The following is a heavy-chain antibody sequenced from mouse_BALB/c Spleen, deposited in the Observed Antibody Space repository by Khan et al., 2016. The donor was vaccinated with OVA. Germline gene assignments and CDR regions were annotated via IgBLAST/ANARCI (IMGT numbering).Heavy chain of an antibody. CDR2: INPSTDYT. Sequence: VQLQESGAELAKPGASVKMSCKASGYTLANYWMHWVKQRPGQGLEWIGYINPSTDYTEYNQKFKDKATLTADKSSSTAYMQLTSLTSEDSALYYCVNHGSSSAWFTYWGQGTLVTVSA. V-gene: IGHV1-7*01. CDR1: GYTLANYW. D-gene: IGHD1-1*01. CDR3: VNHGSSSAWFTY. J-gene: IGHJ3*01.